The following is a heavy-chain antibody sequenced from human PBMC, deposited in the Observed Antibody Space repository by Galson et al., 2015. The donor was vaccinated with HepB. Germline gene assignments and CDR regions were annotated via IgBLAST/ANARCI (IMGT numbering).Heavy chain of an antibody. CDR2: IDWEDHK. CDR3: ARIRDFYTDKMIPDY. CDR1: GFSLRTSGMS. J-gene: IGHJ4*02. V-gene: IGHV2-70*11. Sequence: PALVKPTQTLTLTCTCSGFSLRTSGMSVRWIRQPPGKALEWLARIDWEDHKYYSTSLKSRLRISKDTSKNQVVLVMTNVDPVDTATYYCARIRDFYTDKMIPDYWGQGALVTVSS. D-gene: IGHD3-16*01.